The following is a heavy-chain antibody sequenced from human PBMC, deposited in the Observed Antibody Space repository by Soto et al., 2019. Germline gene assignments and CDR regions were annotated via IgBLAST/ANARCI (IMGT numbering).Heavy chain of an antibody. Sequence: SETLSLTCAVYGGSFSGYQWTWIRQPPGKGLEWIGEIDHSGSTNYNPSLKSRVTISVDTSKNQFSLKLSSVTAADTAVYYCARGYCSGGSCYQGVFGYWGQGTLVTVSS. D-gene: IGHD2-15*01. J-gene: IGHJ4*02. CDR3: ARGYCSGGSCYQGVFGY. CDR2: IDHSGST. CDR1: GGSFSGYQ. V-gene: IGHV4-34*01.